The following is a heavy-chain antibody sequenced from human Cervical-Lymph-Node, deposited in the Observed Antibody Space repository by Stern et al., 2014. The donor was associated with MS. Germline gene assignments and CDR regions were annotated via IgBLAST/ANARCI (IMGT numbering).Heavy chain of an antibody. CDR1: GFTFSSYG. CDR2: IWYDGSNK. CDR3: ARARDILMDV. J-gene: IGHJ6*02. V-gene: IGHV3-33*01. Sequence: VQLVQSGGGVVQPGRSQRLSCAASGFTFSSYGMHWVRQAPGKGLEWVAVIWYDGSNKYYADSVKGRFTISRDNSKNTLYLQMNSLRAEDTAVYYCARARDILMDVWGQGTTVTVSS. D-gene: IGHD2-15*01.